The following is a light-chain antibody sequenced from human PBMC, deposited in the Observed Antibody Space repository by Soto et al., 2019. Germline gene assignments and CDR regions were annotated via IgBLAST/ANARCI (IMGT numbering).Light chain of an antibody. CDR3: HQYGSSSWT. CDR1: QSVSSSY. J-gene: IGKJ1*01. V-gene: IGKV3-20*01. Sequence: EIVLTQSPGTLSWSPGERATLSCRASQSVSSSYLAWYQQKPGQAPRLLIYGGSSRATGIPARFSGSGSGTDFTLTISRLEPEDFAVYYCHQYGSSSWTFGQGTKVDIK. CDR2: GGS.